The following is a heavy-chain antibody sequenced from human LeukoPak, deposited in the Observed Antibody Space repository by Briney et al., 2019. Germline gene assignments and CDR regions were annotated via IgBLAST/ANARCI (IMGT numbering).Heavy chain of an antibody. CDR1: GGSINSSSYY. D-gene: IGHD5-24*01. Sequence: SKTLSLTCTVSGGSINSSSYYWGWIRQPPGKGLEWIGSIYYSGSTYYSPSLNSRVTISVDTSKNQFSLKLSSVTAADTAVYYCARHDGYNYYFDYWGQGTLVTVSS. J-gene: IGHJ4*02. CDR2: IYYSGST. V-gene: IGHV4-39*01. CDR3: ARHDGYNYYFDY.